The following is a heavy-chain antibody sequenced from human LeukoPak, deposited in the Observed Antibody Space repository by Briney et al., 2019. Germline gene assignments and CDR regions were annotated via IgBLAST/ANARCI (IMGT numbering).Heavy chain of an antibody. CDR1: GGTFSSYA. CDR3: ARAQNYDFWSAHNSGNYYYMDV. Sequence: SVKVSCKASGGTFSSYAISWVRQAPGQGLEWMGGIIPIFGTANYAQKFQGRVTITADGSTSTAYMELSSLRSEDTAVYYCARAQNYDFWSAHNSGNYYYMDVWGKGTTVTVSS. V-gene: IGHV1-69*01. D-gene: IGHD3-3*01. CDR2: IIPIFGTA. J-gene: IGHJ6*03.